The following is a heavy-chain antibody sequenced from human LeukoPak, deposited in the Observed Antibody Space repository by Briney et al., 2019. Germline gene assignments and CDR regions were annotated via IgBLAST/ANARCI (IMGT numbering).Heavy chain of an antibody. J-gene: IGHJ4*02. Sequence: PSETLSLTCAVYGGSFSGYYWSWIRHPPGKGLEWIGEINHSGSTNYNPSLKSRVTISVDTSKNQFSLKLSSVTAADTAVYYCARGSGYDWGIHVDYWGQGTLVTVSS. D-gene: IGHD5-12*01. CDR2: INHSGST. CDR3: ARGSGYDWGIHVDY. V-gene: IGHV4-34*01. CDR1: GGSFSGYY.